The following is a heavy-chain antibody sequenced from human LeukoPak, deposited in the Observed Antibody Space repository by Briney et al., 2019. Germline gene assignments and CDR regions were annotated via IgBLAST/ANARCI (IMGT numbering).Heavy chain of an antibody. Sequence: SDTLSLTCAVSGYSISSNNWWGWIRQPPGKGLEWIGYIYYTGSTYYNPSLQSRVTMSVGTSKNQFSLRLTSVTAVDTAVYYCATKPNSEYYFDYWGRGTLVTVSS. V-gene: IGHV4-28*01. CDR2: IYYTGST. CDR3: ATKPNSEYYFDY. CDR1: GYSISSNNW. D-gene: IGHD3-10*01. J-gene: IGHJ4*02.